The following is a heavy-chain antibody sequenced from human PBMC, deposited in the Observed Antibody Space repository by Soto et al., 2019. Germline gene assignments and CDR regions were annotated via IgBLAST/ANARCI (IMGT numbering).Heavy chain of an antibody. V-gene: IGHV4-59*08. CDR2: IYSSGST. CDR1: GGSMSTYY. J-gene: IGHJ4*02. CDR3: ADMRGQWLPRD. Sequence: PSETLSLTCTVSGGSMSTYYWSWIRQPPGKGLEWIGYIYSSGSTNYNPSLESRVTILVDTAKNQFSLKLSSVTAADTAVYYCADMRGQWLPRDWGQGILVTVSS. D-gene: IGHD6-19*01.